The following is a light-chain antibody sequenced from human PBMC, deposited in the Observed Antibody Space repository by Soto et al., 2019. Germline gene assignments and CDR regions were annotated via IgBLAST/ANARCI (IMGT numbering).Light chain of an antibody. CDR1: QSVSSSY. J-gene: IGKJ1*01. V-gene: IGKV3-20*01. CDR2: GAS. Sequence: EIVLTQSPGTLSLSPGERATLSCRASQSVSSSYLAWYQQKPGQAPRLLIYGASNRATGIPDRFSGSGSGTDFTLTVSRMEPEDFAVYYCQQSGRSPRTFGQGTKVDIK. CDR3: QQSGRSPRT.